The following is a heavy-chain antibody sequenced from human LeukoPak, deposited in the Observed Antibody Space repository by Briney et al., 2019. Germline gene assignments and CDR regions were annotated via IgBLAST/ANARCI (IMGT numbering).Heavy chain of an antibody. D-gene: IGHD1-26*01. J-gene: IGHJ4*02. V-gene: IGHV1-18*01. CDR2: ISAYNGNT. Sequence: GASVPVSCKASGYTFTSYGISWVRQAPGQGLEWMGWISAYNGNTNYAQKLQGRVTVTTDTSTSTAYMELRSLRSGDTAVYYCARRVGSRIDYWGQGTLVTVSS. CDR3: ARRVGSRIDY. CDR1: GYTFTSYG.